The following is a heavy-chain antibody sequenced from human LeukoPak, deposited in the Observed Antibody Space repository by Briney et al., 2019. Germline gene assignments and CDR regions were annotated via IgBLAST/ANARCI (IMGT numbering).Heavy chain of an antibody. CDR1: GGSISSSSYY. V-gene: IGHV4-39*07. D-gene: IGHD2-2*01. J-gene: IGHJ4*02. CDR2: IYTSGNT. CDR3: ASGMICPSCHLFDY. Sequence: SETLSLTCTVSGGSISSSSYYWGWIRQPPGKGLEWIGRIYTSGNTNYNPSLESRVTISVDTSKNQFSLKLSSVTAADTAVYYCASGMICPSCHLFDYWGQGTLVTVSS.